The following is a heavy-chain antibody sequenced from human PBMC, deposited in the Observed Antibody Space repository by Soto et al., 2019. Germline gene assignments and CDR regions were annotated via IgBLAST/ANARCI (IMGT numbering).Heavy chain of an antibody. CDR3: ARGGVPLLRGDDS. CDR2: IIPIRGIV. D-gene: IGHD3-10*01. Sequence: QVQLVQSGAEVKKPGSSVKVSCKPSGGTFSNFTISWVRQAPGQGLEWMGRIIPIRGIVNYAQKFQGRVTITADKSTRQAYMDPSSLRSEDTAMYYCARGGVPLLRGDDSWGQGSLVTVSS. CDR1: GGTFSNFT. V-gene: IGHV1-69*02. J-gene: IGHJ4*02.